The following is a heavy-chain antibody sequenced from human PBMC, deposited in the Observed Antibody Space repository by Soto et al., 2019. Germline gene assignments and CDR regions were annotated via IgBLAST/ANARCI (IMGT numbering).Heavy chain of an antibody. CDR2: ISYDGSNE. CDR1: GFTFSNYV. Sequence: LRLSCAASGFTFSNYVMHWVRQAPGKGLEWVAVISYDGSNEYYADSVKGRFTISRDNSKNTLYLQMNSLRAEDTAVYYCARDPAYYDILTGYYTKGLNYWGQGTLVTVSS. D-gene: IGHD3-9*01. CDR3: ARDPAYYDILTGYYTKGLNY. J-gene: IGHJ4*02. V-gene: IGHV3-30-3*01.